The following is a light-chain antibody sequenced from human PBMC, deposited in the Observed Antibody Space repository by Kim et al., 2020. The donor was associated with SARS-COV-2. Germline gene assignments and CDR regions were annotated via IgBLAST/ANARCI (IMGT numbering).Light chain of an antibody. CDR1: PRIDTW. V-gene: IGKV1-5*01. Sequence: ASVGDRITITCRASPRIDTWLAWYQQKPGKAPKLLIYDASTLESGVPSRFSGRGSAAEFTLTITSLQPDDFATYFCQQYKTYPWTFGQGTKVDIK. CDR3: QQYKTYPWT. CDR2: DAS. J-gene: IGKJ1*01.